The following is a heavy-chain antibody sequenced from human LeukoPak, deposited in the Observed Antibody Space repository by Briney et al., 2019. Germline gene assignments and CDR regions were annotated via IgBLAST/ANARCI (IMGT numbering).Heavy chain of an antibody. V-gene: IGHV5-51*01. CDR1: GYSFTNYW. D-gene: IGHD3-22*01. CDR3: ARAGSGWYYYGSSAPAGFDI. Sequence: PGESLKISCKGSGYSFTNYWIGWVRQVPGKGLECMGFIYPDDSDTRYSPSFQGQVTISADKAITTAYLQWSSLKASDTAMYYCARAGSGWYYYGSSAPAGFDIWGQGTMVTVSS. J-gene: IGHJ3*02. CDR2: IYPDDSDT.